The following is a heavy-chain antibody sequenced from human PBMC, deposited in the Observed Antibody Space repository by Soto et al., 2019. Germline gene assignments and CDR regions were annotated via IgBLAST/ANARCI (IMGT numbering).Heavy chain of an antibody. CDR3: ARDLAAAGYTYYYYYGMDV. J-gene: IGHJ6*02. Sequence: PSQTLSLTCAISGDSVSSNSAAWNWIRQSPSRGLEWLGRTYYRFKWYNDYAVSVKSRITINPDTSKNQFSLQLNSVTPEDTAVYYCARDLAAAGYTYYYYYGMDVWGQGTTVTVSS. D-gene: IGHD6-13*01. CDR1: GDSVSSNSAA. V-gene: IGHV6-1*01. CDR2: TYYRFKWYN.